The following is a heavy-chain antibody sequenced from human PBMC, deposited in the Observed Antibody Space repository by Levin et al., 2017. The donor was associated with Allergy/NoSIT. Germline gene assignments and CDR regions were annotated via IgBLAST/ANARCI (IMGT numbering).Heavy chain of an antibody. Sequence: SETLSLTCTVSGGSISSYYWSWIRQPPGKGLEWIGYIYYSGSTNYNPSLKSRVTISVDTSKNQFSLKLSSVTAADTAVYYCARVVGFGEFTFDYWGQGTLVTVSS. D-gene: IGHD3-10*01. V-gene: IGHV4-59*01. J-gene: IGHJ4*02. CDR1: GGSISSYY. CDR2: IYYSGST. CDR3: ARVVGFGEFTFDY.